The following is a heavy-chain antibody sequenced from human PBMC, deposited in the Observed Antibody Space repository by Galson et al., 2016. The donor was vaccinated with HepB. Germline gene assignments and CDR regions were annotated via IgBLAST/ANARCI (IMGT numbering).Heavy chain of an antibody. V-gene: IGHV3-30*09. CDR1: GFTLNNYA. CDR3: ARDPIAGAPDYCDY. CDR2: ISYDGSNR. D-gene: IGHD1-26*01. Sequence: SLRLSCAASGFTLNNYALNWVRQAPGKGLGWVALISYDGSNRYYGDPVRGRFAISRDNSKNTLYLQMDRLTTDDTAVYYCARDPIAGAPDYCDYWGQGTLVTVSS. J-gene: IGHJ4*02.